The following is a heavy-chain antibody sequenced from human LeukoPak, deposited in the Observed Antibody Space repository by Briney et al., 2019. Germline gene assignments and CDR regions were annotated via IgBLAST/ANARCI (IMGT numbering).Heavy chain of an antibody. J-gene: IGHJ4*02. Sequence: ASVKVSCTASGYTFTSYGISWVRQAPGQGLEWMGWISAYNGNTNYAQKLQGRVTMTTDTSTSTAYMELRSLRSDDTAVCYCARSIHGDYVFDYWGQGTLVTVSS. CDR1: GYTFTSYG. V-gene: IGHV1-18*01. D-gene: IGHD4-17*01. CDR3: ARSIHGDYVFDY. CDR2: ISAYNGNT.